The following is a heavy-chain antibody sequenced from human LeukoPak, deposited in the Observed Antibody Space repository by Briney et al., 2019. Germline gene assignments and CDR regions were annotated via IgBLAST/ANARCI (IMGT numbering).Heavy chain of an antibody. V-gene: IGHV3-30*18. CDR2: ISSDGSKN. Sequence: GRSLRLSCAASGFTFTNYAMHWVRQTPGKGLEWVALISSDGSKNIYADPVKGRFTVSRDNSKNTPYLQMNRLRAEDTAVYYCVKGLVQTTMSYSVDYWGQGALVTVSS. D-gene: IGHD1-1*01. J-gene: IGHJ4*02. CDR3: VKGLVQTTMSYSVDY. CDR1: GFTFTNYA.